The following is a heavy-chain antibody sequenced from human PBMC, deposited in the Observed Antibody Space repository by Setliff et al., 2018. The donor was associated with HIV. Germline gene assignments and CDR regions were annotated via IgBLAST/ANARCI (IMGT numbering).Heavy chain of an antibody. CDR3: TTDLYDRSGYFQHNAFDI. V-gene: IGHV3-15*01. D-gene: IGHD3-22*01. CDR1: GFTFSDAW. J-gene: IGHJ3*02. Sequence: GGSLRLSCAASGFTFSDAWMNWVRQAPGKGPEWVGRIKSESDGGTTDLAAPVKGRFTISRDDSDKTLYLQMNSLETEDTAMYYCTTDLYDRSGYFQHNAFDIWGQGTMVTVS. CDR2: IKSESDGGTT.